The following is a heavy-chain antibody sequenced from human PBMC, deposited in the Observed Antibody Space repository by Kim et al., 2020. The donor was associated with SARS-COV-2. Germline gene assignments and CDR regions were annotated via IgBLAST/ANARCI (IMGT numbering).Heavy chain of an antibody. V-gene: IGHV3-33*01. J-gene: IGHJ5*02. D-gene: IGHD3-10*01. CDR3: ARDLVRGVNWFDP. CDR2: IWYDGSNK. Sequence: GGSLRLSCAASGFTFSSYGMHWVRQAPGKGLEWVAVIWYDGSNKYYADSVKGRFTISRDNSKNTLYLQMNSLRAEDTAVYYCARDLVRGVNWFDPWGQGTLVTVSS. CDR1: GFTFSSYG.